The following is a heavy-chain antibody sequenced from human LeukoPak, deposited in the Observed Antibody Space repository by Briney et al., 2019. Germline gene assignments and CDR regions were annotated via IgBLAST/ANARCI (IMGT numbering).Heavy chain of an antibody. CDR2: ISSSSSYI. CDR1: GFTFSSYS. V-gene: IGHV3-21*01. J-gene: IGHJ5*02. CDR3: ARDAGDLRWHLNWFDP. D-gene: IGHD4-23*01. Sequence: MSGGSLRLSCAASGFTFSSYSMNWVRQAPGKGLEWVSSISSSSSYIYYADSVKGRFTISRDNAKNSLYLQMNSLRAEDTAVYYCARDAGDLRWHLNWFDPWGQGTLVTVSS.